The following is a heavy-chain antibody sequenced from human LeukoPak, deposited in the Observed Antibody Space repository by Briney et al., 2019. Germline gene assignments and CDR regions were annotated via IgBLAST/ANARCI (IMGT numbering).Heavy chain of an antibody. V-gene: IGHV3-49*03. CDR3: TQTGFLRYFDWLRV. D-gene: IGHD3-9*01. J-gene: IGHJ4*02. Sequence: GGSLRLSCTASGFTFGDYAMSWFRQAPGKGLEWVGFIRSKAYGGTTEYAASVKGRFTISRDDSKSIAYLQMNSLKTEDTAVYYCTQTGFLRYFDWLRVWGQGTLVTVSS. CDR2: IRSKAYGGTT. CDR1: GFTFGDYA.